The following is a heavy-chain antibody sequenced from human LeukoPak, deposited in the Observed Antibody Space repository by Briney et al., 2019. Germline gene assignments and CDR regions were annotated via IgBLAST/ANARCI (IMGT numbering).Heavy chain of an antibody. J-gene: IGHJ3*02. D-gene: IGHD3-22*01. Sequence: PSETLSLTCTVSGGSISSYYWSWIRQPPGKGLEWIGYIYYSGSTNYNPSLKSRVTISVDTSKNQFSLKLSSVTAADTAVYYCARVDGSYYYDSSGYFPAFDIWGQGTMVTVSS. CDR3: ARVDGSYYYDSSGYFPAFDI. V-gene: IGHV4-59*01. CDR2: IYYSGST. CDR1: GGSISSYY.